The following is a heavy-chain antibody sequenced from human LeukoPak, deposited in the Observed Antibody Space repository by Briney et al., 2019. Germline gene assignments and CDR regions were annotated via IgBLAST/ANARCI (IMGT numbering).Heavy chain of an antibody. CDR3: ARDKGSSTSYPIDY. D-gene: IGHD2-2*01. Sequence: PGGSLRLSCAASGFTFDDYAMHWVRQAPGKGLEWVSGISWNSGSIGYADSVKGRFTISRDNAKNSLYLQMNSLRAEDTAVYYCARDKGSSTSYPIDYWGQGTLVIVSS. J-gene: IGHJ4*02. V-gene: IGHV3-9*01. CDR2: ISWNSGSI. CDR1: GFTFDDYA.